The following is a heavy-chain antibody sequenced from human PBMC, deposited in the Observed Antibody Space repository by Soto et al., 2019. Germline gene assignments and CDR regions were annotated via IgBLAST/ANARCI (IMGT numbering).Heavy chain of an antibody. J-gene: IGHJ4*02. Sequence: SETLSLTCTVSGGSISSSSYYWAWIRQPPGKGLEWIGSIYYSGSTYYNPSLKSRVTISVDTSKNQFSLKLSSVTAADTAVYYCARPGSSSWYGYSGQGTLVTVSS. CDR1: GGSISSSSYY. CDR3: ARPGSSSWYGY. V-gene: IGHV4-39*01. CDR2: IYYSGST. D-gene: IGHD6-13*01.